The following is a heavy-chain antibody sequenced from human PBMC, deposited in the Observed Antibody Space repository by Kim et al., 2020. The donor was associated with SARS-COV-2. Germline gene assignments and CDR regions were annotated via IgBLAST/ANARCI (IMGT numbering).Heavy chain of an antibody. CDR3: GKDIVLVTNARGLDS. CDR2: INPSSGGV. CDR1: GYTFTSHY. D-gene: IGHD2-2*01. V-gene: IGHV1-46*01. Sequence: ASVKVSCKAFGYTFTSHYMHWVRQAPGQGLEWMGAINPSSGGVSVAQKFQGRVSMTRDTSTSTVYIELTSLTSDDTAMYYCGKDIVLVTNARGLDSWGQGTLVTVSS. J-gene: IGHJ4*02.